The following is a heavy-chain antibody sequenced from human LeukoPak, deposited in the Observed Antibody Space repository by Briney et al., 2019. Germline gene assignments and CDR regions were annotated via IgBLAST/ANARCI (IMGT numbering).Heavy chain of an antibody. CDR1: GGSISSYY. D-gene: IGHD1-7*01. Sequence: PSETLSLTCTVSGGSISSYYWSWIRQPPGKGLEWIGYIYYSGSTNYNPSLKSRVTISVDTSKNQFSLKLSSVTAADTAVYYCATLELVGYWGQGTLVTVSS. J-gene: IGHJ4*02. CDR2: IYYSGST. V-gene: IGHV4-59*12. CDR3: ATLELVGY.